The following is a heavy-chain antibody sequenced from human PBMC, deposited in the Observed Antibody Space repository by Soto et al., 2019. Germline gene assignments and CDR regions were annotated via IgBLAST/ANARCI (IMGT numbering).Heavy chain of an antibody. CDR3: ARAIPRVGSGWYRGWFDP. CDR2: INPSGGST. Sequence: ASVKVSCKASGYTFPSYYMHWVRQAPGQGLEWMGIINPSGGSTSYAQKFQGRVTMTRDTSTSTVYMELSSLRSEDTAVYYCARAIPRVGSGWYRGWFDPWGQETLVTVSS. CDR1: GYTFPSYY. J-gene: IGHJ5*02. V-gene: IGHV1-46*01. D-gene: IGHD6-19*01.